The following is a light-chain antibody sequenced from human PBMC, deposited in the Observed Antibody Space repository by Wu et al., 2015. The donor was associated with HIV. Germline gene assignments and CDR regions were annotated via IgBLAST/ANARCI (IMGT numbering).Light chain of an antibody. V-gene: IGKV1-NL1*01. CDR1: QGIGNS. Sequence: DIQMTQSPSSLSASVGDSVTITCRASQGIGNSLAWYQQKPGKAPKLLLYAASKLESGVPSRFGGSGSGADYTLTINTLQPEDFATYYCLQDYSYPRITFGQGTRLE. CDR2: AAS. J-gene: IGKJ5*01. CDR3: LQDYSYPRIT.